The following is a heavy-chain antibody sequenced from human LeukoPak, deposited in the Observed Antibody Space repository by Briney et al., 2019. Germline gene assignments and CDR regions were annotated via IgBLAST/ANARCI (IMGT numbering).Heavy chain of an antibody. CDR2: MYYSGNT. V-gene: IGHV4-39*06. CDR3: ARDGGPLLWFGGPSCLDV. J-gene: IGHJ6*04. Sequence: SETLSLTCFVSGDSISRSNYFWAWIRQSPGKGLEWIGSMYYSGNTYYNPSLKSRVTISVDASKNQFTLRLTSVTAADTAMYFCARDGGPLLWFGGPSCLDVWGEGTTVTVSS. D-gene: IGHD3-10*01. CDR1: GDSISRSNYF.